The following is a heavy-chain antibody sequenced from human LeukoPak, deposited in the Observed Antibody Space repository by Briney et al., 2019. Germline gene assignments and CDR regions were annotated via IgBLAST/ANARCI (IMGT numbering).Heavy chain of an antibody. CDR2: IYPGDSNT. V-gene: IGHV5-51*01. D-gene: IGHD5-18*01. Sequence: GESLKISCKGSGYSFTSYWIGWVRQMPGKGLEWMGIIYPGDSNTRYSPSFQSQVTISADKSITTAYLQWSSLKASDTAMYYCVRTPSVGGYSYGTTLFDYWGQGTLVTVSS. CDR1: GYSFTSYW. J-gene: IGHJ4*02. CDR3: VRTPSVGGYSYGTTLFDY.